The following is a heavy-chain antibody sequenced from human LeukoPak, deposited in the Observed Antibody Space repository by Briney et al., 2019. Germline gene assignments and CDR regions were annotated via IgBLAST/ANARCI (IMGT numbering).Heavy chain of an antibody. Sequence: PGGSLRLSSAASGFTFSGYYMSWIRQAPGKGLEWVSYISSSSSTIYYADSVKGRFTISRDNAKNSLYLQMNSLRDEDTAVYYCARGGSGSYYLPNWFDPWGQGTLVTVSS. V-gene: IGHV3-11*04. CDR3: ARGGSGSYYLPNWFDP. D-gene: IGHD3-10*01. CDR2: ISSSSSTI. J-gene: IGHJ5*02. CDR1: GFTFSGYY.